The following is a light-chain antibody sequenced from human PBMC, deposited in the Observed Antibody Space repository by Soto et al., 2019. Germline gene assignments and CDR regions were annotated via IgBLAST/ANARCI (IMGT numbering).Light chain of an antibody. CDR3: QHYNTNSDS. CDR2: DAS. V-gene: IGKV1-5*01. J-gene: IGKJ2*03. CDR1: QGVSDW. Sequence: DIQMTQSPSTLSASVGDRVTITCRASQGVSDWVAWYQQKPGEAPKLLIFDASKFESGVPSRFSGSGSGTLFTLTIDDLQPEDVGSYHCQHYNTNSDSFAQGTKLEIK.